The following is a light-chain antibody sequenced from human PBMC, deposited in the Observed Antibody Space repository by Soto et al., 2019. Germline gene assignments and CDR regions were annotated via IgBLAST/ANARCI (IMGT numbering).Light chain of an antibody. CDR1: SSNIGSNY. V-gene: IGLV1-47*01. CDR3: AAWYDSLEV. Sequence: QSVLTQPPSASGTPGQRVTNSCSGSSSNIGSNYVYWYQQLPGTAPKLLIYRNNQRPSGVPDRFSGSKSGTSASLAISGLRSEDEADYYCAAWYDSLEVFGTVTKLTVL. J-gene: IGLJ1*01. CDR2: RNN.